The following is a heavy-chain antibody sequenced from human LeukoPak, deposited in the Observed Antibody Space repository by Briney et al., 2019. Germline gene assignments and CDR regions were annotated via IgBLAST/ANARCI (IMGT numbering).Heavy chain of an antibody. J-gene: IGHJ4*02. CDR1: GGSISSYY. Sequence: SETLSLTCTISGGSISSYYWSWIRQPPGKGLEWIGYIYYSGSTSYNPSLKSRVTILVDTSKNQFSLKLRSVTAADTAVYYCAATMVRGVHTHFDYWGQGTLVTVSS. V-gene: IGHV4-59*08. CDR2: IYYSGST. CDR3: AATMVRGVHTHFDY. D-gene: IGHD3-10*01.